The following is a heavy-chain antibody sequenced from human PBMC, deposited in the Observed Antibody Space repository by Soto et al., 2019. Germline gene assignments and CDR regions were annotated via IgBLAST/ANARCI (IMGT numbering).Heavy chain of an antibody. CDR3: ARYTAMAPSTYYYYGMDV. CDR2: IYYSGST. Sequence: PSETLSLTCTVSGGSVSSGSYYWSWIRQPPGKGLEWIGYIYYSGSTNYNPSLKSRVTISVDTSKNQFSLKLSSVTAADTAVYYCARYTAMAPSTYYYYGMDVWGQGTTVTVSS. V-gene: IGHV4-61*01. CDR1: GGSVSSGSYY. J-gene: IGHJ6*02. D-gene: IGHD5-18*01.